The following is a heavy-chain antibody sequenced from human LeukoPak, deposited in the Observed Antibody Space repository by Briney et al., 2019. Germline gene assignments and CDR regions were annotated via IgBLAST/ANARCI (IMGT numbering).Heavy chain of an antibody. V-gene: IGHV1-18*01. CDR3: ARQAHLGYCSSTSCPSDY. D-gene: IGHD2-2*01. CDR2: ISAYNGNT. J-gene: IGHJ4*02. Sequence: ASVKVSCKASGYTFTSYGISWVRQAPGQGLEWMGWISAYNGNTNYAQKLQGRVTMTTDTSTSTAYMELRSLRSDDTAVYYCARQAHLGYCSSTSCPSDYWGQGTLVTVSS. CDR1: GYTFTSYG.